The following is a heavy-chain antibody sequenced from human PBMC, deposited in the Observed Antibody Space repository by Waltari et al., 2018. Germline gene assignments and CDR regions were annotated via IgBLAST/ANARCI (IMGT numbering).Heavy chain of an antibody. J-gene: IGHJ4*02. CDR3: VAATPSSDK. CDR1: GVSLSDRW. V-gene: IGHV3-74*01. CDR2: VNSDGSNT. Sequence: EVELVESGGGLVQPGGSLRLSCEVSGVSLSDRWMHWVRQTPEKGLVWVASVNSDGSNTAYADSVRGRFIISRDTARNTLFLQMSSVRVDDTALYYCVAATPSSDKWGQGTLVTVS. D-gene: IGHD6-19*01.